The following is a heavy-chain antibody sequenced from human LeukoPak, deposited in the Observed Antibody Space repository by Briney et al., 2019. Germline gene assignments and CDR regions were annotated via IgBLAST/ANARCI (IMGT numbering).Heavy chain of an antibody. J-gene: IGHJ6*02. V-gene: IGHV3-48*03. CDR3: ARGLKSYYGMDV. CDR1: GFTFSSYE. Sequence: GGSLRLSCAASGFTFSSYEMNWVRQAPGKGLEWVSYISSSGSTIYYADSVKGRFTISRDNAKNSLYLQMNSLRAEDTAVYYCARGLKSYYGMDVWGQRTTVTVSS. CDR2: ISSSGSTI.